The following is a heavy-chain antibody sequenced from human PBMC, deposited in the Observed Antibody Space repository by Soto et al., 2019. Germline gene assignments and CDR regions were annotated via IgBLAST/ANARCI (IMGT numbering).Heavy chain of an antibody. CDR3: ARVYSSLDYGIDY. Sequence: PGGSLRLSCAASGFTFSTYSMHWVRQAPGKGLEWVAVISYDGSNIYYVDSVKGRFTISRDNSKNTLYLQMNSLRPEDTAVYFCARVYSSLDYGIDYWGQGTPVTVSS. CDR2: ISYDGSNI. CDR1: GFTFSTYS. V-gene: IGHV3-30-3*01. D-gene: IGHD6-6*01. J-gene: IGHJ4*02.